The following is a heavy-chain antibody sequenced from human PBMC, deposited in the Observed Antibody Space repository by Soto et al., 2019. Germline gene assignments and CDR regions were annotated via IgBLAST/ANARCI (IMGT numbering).Heavy chain of an antibody. Sequence: QVQLVQSGAEVKKPGSSVKVSCKASGGTFSSYAISWVRQAPGQGLEWMGGIIPIFGTANYAQKFQGRVTITADESTSTGYMELSSLRSEDRAVYYCARGGRESVMALNWFDPWGQGTLVTVSS. CDR2: IIPIFGTA. CDR3: ARGGRESVMALNWFDP. CDR1: GGTFSSYA. V-gene: IGHV1-69*01. J-gene: IGHJ5*02.